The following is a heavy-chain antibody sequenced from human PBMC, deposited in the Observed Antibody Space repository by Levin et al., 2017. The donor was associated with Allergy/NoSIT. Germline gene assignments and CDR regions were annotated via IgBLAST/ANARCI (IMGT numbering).Heavy chain of an antibody. CDR2: VSPGGDTE. J-gene: IGHJ4*02. D-gene: IGHD2-8*02. Sequence: GGSLRLSCTGSGFTFSVYAMHWVRQAPGKGLEWVAVVSPGGDTEYYADSVKGRFTISRDNSKNTMFLQMNSLRPDDTAVYFCARDVLGYCTEVACYSTRAYDYWGQGTLVTVSS. CDR1: GFTFSVYA. CDR3: ARDVLGYCTEVACYSTRAYDY. V-gene: IGHV3-30-3*01.